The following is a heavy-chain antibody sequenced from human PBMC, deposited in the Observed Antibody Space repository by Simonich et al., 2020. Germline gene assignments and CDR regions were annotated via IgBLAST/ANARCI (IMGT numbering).Heavy chain of an antibody. Sequence: QVQLVQSGAEVKKPGASVKVSCKASGYTFTSYGISWVRQAPGQGLGWMGWISPNNGNTNYAQKRQGRVTMTTDTSTSTAYMELRSLRSDDTAVYYCARSTTGTTAFDIWGQGTMVTVSS. J-gene: IGHJ3*02. CDR2: ISPNNGNT. CDR3: ARSTTGTTAFDI. CDR1: GYTFTSYG. V-gene: IGHV1-18*01. D-gene: IGHD1-1*01.